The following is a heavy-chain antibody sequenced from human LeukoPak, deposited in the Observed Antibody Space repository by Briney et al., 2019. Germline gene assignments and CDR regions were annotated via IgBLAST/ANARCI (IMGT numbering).Heavy chain of an antibody. D-gene: IGHD6-6*01. CDR1: GGSISSCGYY. J-gene: IGHJ4*02. CDR3: ARTYSSSSGDYFDY. CDR2: IYHSGST. V-gene: IGHV4-30-2*01. Sequence: PSQTLSLTCTVSGGSISSCGYYWSWIRQPPGKGLEWIGYIYHSGSTYYNPSLKSRVTISVDRSKNQFSLKLSSVTAADTAVYYCARTYSSSSGDYFDYWGQGTLVTVSS.